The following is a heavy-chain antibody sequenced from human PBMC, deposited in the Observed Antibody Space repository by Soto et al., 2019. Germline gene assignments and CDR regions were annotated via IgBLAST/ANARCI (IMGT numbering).Heavy chain of an antibody. CDR2: ISYDGSNK. J-gene: IGHJ5*02. CDR1: GFTFSTYG. D-gene: IGHD3-3*02. CDR3: ARDISAENWFDP. V-gene: IGHV3-30*03. Sequence: PGGSLRLSCAASGFTFSTYGMHWVRQAPGKGLEWVAIISYDGSNKYYADSVQGRFTISRDNSKNTLYLQMNSLRAEDTAVYYCARDISAENWFDPWGQGT.